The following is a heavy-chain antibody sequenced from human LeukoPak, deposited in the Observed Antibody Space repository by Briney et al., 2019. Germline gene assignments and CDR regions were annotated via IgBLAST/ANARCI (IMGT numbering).Heavy chain of an antibody. D-gene: IGHD2-15*01. Sequence: ASVKVSCKASGYTFTSYYIHWVRQAPGQSLEWMGWIIAGNGNTKYSQRFQGRVTITRDTSASTAYMELSSLRSDDTAVYYCARDCSGGPPGWFDPWGQGTLVTVST. V-gene: IGHV1-3*01. J-gene: IGHJ5*02. CDR3: ARDCSGGPPGWFDP. CDR2: IIAGNGNT. CDR1: GYTFTSYY.